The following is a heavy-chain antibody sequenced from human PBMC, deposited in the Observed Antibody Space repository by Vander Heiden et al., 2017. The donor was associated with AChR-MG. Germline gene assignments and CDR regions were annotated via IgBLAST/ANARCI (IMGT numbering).Heavy chain of an antibody. CDR3: ARASRDYDAFDI. CDR1: GGSFSGYY. J-gene: IGHJ3*02. V-gene: IGHV4-34*01. D-gene: IGHD4-17*01. CDR2: INHSGST. Sequence: QVQLQQWGAGLLKPSETLSLTCAVYGGSFSGYYWSWIRQPPGKGLEWIGEINHSGSTNYNPSLKSRVTISVDTSKNQFSLKLSSVTAADTAVYYCARASRDYDAFDIWGQGTMVTVSS.